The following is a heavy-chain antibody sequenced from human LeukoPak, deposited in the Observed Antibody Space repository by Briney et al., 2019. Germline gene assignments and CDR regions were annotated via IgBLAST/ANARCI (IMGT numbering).Heavy chain of an antibody. CDR2: IYYSGST. CDR1: GGSISSSRYY. D-gene: IGHD6-19*01. Sequence: SETLSLTCTVSGGSISSSRYYWGWIRQPPGKGLEWIGSIYYSGSTYYNPSLKSRVTISVDTSKNQFSLKLSSVTAADTAVYYCARLKPYSSGWYYFDYWGQGTLVTVSS. CDR3: ARLKPYSSGWYYFDY. J-gene: IGHJ4*02. V-gene: IGHV4-39*01.